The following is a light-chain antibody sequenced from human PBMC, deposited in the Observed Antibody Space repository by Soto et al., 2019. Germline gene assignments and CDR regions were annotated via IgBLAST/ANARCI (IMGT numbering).Light chain of an antibody. CDR3: QQYGSSPWT. Sequence: EIVLTQSPGTLSLSPGERATLSCRASQSVSGSSLAWYQHTPGQGPRLLIYAASSRAAGVPDRFSGSGSATDFTLTISRLEPEDFAVYYCQQYGSSPWTFGQGSKVDIK. CDR1: QSVSGSS. V-gene: IGKV3-20*01. CDR2: AAS. J-gene: IGKJ1*01.